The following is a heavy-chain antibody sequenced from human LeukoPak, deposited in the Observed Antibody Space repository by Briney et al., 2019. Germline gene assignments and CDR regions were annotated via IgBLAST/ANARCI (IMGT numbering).Heavy chain of an antibody. CDR1: GFTFSDYY. CDR3: ARDRALRFLEWLEYYYYGMDV. J-gene: IGHJ6*02. CDR2: ISSSSSYT. D-gene: IGHD3-3*01. Sequence: GGSLRLSCAASGFTFSDYYMSWIRQAPGKGLEWVSYISSSSSYTNYADSVKGRFTISRDNAKNSLYLQMNSLRAEDTAVYYCARDRALRFLEWLEYYYYGMDVWGQGTTVTVSS. V-gene: IGHV3-11*06.